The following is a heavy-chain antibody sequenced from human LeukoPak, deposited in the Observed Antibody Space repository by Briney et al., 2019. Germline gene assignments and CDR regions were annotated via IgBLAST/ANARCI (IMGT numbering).Heavy chain of an antibody. D-gene: IGHD2-2*01. CDR1: GGSISSSSYY. CDR2: IYYSGST. V-gene: IGHV4-39*02. CDR3: AREIGRYCSSTSCYEERQQLVRTFDP. Sequence: SETLSLTCTVSGGSISSSSYYWGWIRQPPGKGLEWIGSIYYSGSTYYNPSLKSRVTISIDTSKNQFSLKLSSVTAADTAVYYCAREIGRYCSSTSCYEERQQLVRTFDPWGQGTLVTVSS. J-gene: IGHJ5*02.